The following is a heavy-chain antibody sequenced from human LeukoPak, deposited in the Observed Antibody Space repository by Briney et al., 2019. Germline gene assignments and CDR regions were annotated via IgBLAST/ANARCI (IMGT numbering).Heavy chain of an antibody. D-gene: IGHD4/OR15-4a*01. V-gene: IGHV3-53*01. Sequence: GGSLRLSCTVSGFTVSSNSMGWVRQAPGKGLEWVSFIYSDNTHYSDSVRGRFTISRDSAGNTLYLQMNSLRVEDTAVYYCARDDSGPQAFDMWGQGTMVTVSS. CDR1: GFTVSSNS. CDR2: IYSDNT. CDR3: ARDDSGPQAFDM. J-gene: IGHJ3*02.